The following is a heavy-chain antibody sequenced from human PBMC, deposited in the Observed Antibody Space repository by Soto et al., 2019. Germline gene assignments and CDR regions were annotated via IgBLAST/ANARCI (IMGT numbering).Heavy chain of an antibody. J-gene: IGHJ4*02. D-gene: IGHD6-19*01. CDR3: ARDQTIAVAGVNFDY. Sequence: SVKVSCKASGYTFTSYGISWVRQAPGQGLEWMGWISAYNGNTNYAQKLQGRVTMTTDTSTSTAYMELRSLRSDDTAVYYCARDQTIAVAGVNFDYWGQGTLVTVSS. CDR2: ISAYNGNT. V-gene: IGHV1-18*04. CDR1: GYTFTSYG.